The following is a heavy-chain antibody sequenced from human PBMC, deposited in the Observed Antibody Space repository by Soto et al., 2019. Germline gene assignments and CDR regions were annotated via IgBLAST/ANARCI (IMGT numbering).Heavy chain of an antibody. D-gene: IGHD3-10*01. V-gene: IGHV4-59*01. CDR1: GGSISSYY. CDR3: ARGVLYYYGSGSYSDGMDV. J-gene: IGHJ6*02. Sequence: SETLSLTCTVSGGSISSYYWSWIRQPPGKGLEWIGYIYYSGSTNYNPSLKSRVTISVDTSKNQFSLKLSSVTAADTAVYYCARGVLYYYGSGSYSDGMDVWGQGTKVTVSS. CDR2: IYYSGST.